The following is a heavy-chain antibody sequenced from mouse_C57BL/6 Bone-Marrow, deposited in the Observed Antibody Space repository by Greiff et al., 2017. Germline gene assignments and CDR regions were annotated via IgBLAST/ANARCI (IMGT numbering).Heavy chain of an antibody. CDR2: IDPSDSYT. CDR3: ARSPYYYGSSWCAY. J-gene: IGHJ3*01. V-gene: IGHV1-69*01. D-gene: IGHD1-1*01. CDR1: GYTFTSYW. Sequence: QVQLQQPGAELVMPGASVKLSCKASGYTFTSYWMHWVKQRPGPGLEWIGEIDPSDSYTNYNQKFKGKSTLTVDKSSSTAYMQLSSLTSEDSAVYYCARSPYYYGSSWCAYWGQGTLVTVSA.